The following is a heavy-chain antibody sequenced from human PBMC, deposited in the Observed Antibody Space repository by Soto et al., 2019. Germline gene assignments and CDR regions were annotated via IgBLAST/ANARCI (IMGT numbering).Heavy chain of an antibody. V-gene: IGHV4-59*01. D-gene: IGHD6-19*01. CDR1: GGSISSYY. Sequence: QVQLQESGPGLVKPSETLSLTCTVSGGSISSYYWSWIRQPPGKGLEWIGYIYYSGSTNYNPSLKSRVTISVDTSKNQFSLKLSSVTAADTAVYYCARSRYSSGWYELKGDYYYGMDVWGQGTTVTVSS. J-gene: IGHJ6*02. CDR3: ARSRYSSGWYELKGDYYYGMDV. CDR2: IYYSGST.